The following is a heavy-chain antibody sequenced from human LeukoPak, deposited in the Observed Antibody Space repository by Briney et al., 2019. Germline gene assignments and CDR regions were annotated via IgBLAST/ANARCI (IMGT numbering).Heavy chain of an antibody. CDR1: GFTVSSSY. Sequence: GGSLRLSCAASGFTVSSSYMSWVRQAPGKGVEWVSVIYSGGRTYYADSVKGRFTISRDNSKTTPFLQMNSLRAEDTAVYYCATADTSSSSWYRFDYWGQGTLVTVSS. CDR2: IYSGGRT. J-gene: IGHJ4*02. V-gene: IGHV3-53*01. CDR3: ATADTSSSSWYRFDY. D-gene: IGHD6-13*01.